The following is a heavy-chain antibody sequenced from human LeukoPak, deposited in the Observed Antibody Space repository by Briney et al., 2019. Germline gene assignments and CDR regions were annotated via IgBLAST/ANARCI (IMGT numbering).Heavy chain of an antibody. V-gene: IGHV3-30*04. CDR1: GFIFSNYA. D-gene: IGHD4-17*01. Sequence: GGSLRLSCAVSGFIFSNYAMHWVRQAPGKGLEWVAVTAYDGSNEYYADSVKGRFTISRDNSKNTLNLQMNGLRAEDTAVYYCARDMRGDYGDYSSSDYYYGMDVWGQGTTVTVSS. CDR3: ARDMRGDYGDYSSSDYYYGMDV. J-gene: IGHJ6*02. CDR2: TAYDGSNE.